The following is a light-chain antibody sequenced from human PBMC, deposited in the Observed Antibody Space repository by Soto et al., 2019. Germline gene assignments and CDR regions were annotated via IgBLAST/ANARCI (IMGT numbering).Light chain of an antibody. CDR1: SSDVGGYNY. J-gene: IGLJ3*02. V-gene: IGLV2-14*01. CDR2: EVT. CDR3: SSYTSGGTWV. Sequence: QSVLTQPPSASGSPGQSVTISCTGTSSDVGGYNYVSWYQQHPGKAPKLMIYEVTNRPSGVPNRFSGSKSGNTASLTISGLQTEDEADYYCSSYTSGGTWVFGGGTKLTVL.